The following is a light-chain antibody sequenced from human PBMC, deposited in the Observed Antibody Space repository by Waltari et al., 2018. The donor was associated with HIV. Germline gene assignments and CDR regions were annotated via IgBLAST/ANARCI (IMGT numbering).Light chain of an antibody. V-gene: IGLV1-44*01. CDR2: SNN. CDR3: ATWDDTPTGHVL. CDR1: TSNIGTTV. Sequence: QSVLAQPPSVSGTPGQRVTISCSGTTSNIGTTVVNWYQQVPGTSPRLSISSNNRRPSGGPDRFSGFKSGTSASWAINGLQSEEEADYYCATWDDTPTGHVLFGGGTKVTVL. J-gene: IGLJ2*01.